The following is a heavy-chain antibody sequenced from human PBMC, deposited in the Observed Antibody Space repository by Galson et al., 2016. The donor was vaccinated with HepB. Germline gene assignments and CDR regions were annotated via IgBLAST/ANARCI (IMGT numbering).Heavy chain of an antibody. CDR3: AAAGDFGDYGPFDY. Sequence: SLRLSCAASGYSFSSSYMSWVRQAPGKGLEWVSVLYTGGTTYYADSVDGRFTISRDNSRNTLYLQTNSLRVEDTAVYFCAAAGDFGDYGPFDYWGQGTLVTVSS. J-gene: IGHJ4*02. CDR2: LYTGGTT. D-gene: IGHD4-17*01. CDR1: GYSFSSSY. V-gene: IGHV3-53*01.